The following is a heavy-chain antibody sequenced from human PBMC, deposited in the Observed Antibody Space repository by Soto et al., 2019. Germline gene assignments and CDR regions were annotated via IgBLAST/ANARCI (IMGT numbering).Heavy chain of an antibody. J-gene: IGHJ4*02. CDR1: GYSFTSLD. CDR2: MEPSTGRT. CDR3: ARGVSAGVDY. D-gene: IGHD1-26*01. V-gene: IGHV1-8*01. Sequence: ASVKVSCKASGYSFTSLDINWVRQTAGQGLEWMGWMEPSTGRTGYAQKFQGRVTMTRDNSINTAYMELTTLTSDDTASYYCARGVSAGVDYWGQGTLVTVSS.